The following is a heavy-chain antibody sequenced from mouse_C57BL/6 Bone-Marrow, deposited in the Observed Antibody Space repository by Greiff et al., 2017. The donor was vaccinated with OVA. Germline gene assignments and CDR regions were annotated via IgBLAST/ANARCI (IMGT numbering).Heavy chain of an antibody. V-gene: IGHV8-8*01. Sequence: QVTLKVSGPGILQPSPTLSLTCSFSGFSLSTFGMGVGWIRQPSGKGLEWLAHLWWGDAKYYNPSLKSRLTVSKDTTKNQVYLKIANVDTADTATYYCARISWDGGFAYWGQGTLVTVSA. CDR3: ARISWDGGFAY. J-gene: IGHJ3*01. CDR2: LWWGDAK. D-gene: IGHD4-1*01. CDR1: GFSLSTFGMG.